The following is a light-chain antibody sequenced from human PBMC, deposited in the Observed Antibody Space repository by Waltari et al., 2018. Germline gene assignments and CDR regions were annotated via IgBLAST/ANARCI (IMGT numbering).Light chain of an antibody. CDR1: QSISSW. Sequence: DIQMTQSPSTLSASVGDRVPITCRASQSISSWLAWYQQKPGKAPKLLFYKASSLESGVPSRFSGSGSGTEFTLTISSLQPDDFATYYCQQYNSYAWTFGQGTKVEIK. J-gene: IGKJ1*01. CDR3: QQYNSYAWT. V-gene: IGKV1-5*03. CDR2: KAS.